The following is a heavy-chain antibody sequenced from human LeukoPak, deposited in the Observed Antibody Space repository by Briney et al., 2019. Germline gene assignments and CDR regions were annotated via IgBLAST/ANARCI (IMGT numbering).Heavy chain of an antibody. CDR2: INPNSGGP. Sequence: ASVKVSCKTSGYTFTGYDHHWVRQAPGQGLEWMGWINPNSGGPVYAQKFQGRVTMFRDTSISTAYMELSRLTSDDTAIYYCARGFGVTMVPRYYFDYWGQGTLVTVSS. CDR1: GYTFTGYD. V-gene: IGHV1-2*02. CDR3: ARGFGVTMVPRYYFDY. J-gene: IGHJ4*02. D-gene: IGHD3-10*01.